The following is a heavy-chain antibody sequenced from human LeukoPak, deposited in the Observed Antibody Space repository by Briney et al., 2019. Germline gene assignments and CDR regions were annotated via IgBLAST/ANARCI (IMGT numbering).Heavy chain of an antibody. V-gene: IGHV3-48*04. D-gene: IGHD3-10*02. CDR3: AELGITMIGGV. CDR2: ISSSGNTI. J-gene: IGHJ6*03. Sequence: PGGSLRLSCAASGFTFSHYGMNWVRQAPGKGLEWVSYISSSGNTIYYADSVEGRFTISRDNAKNSLYLQMNSLRAEDTAVYYCAELGITMIGGVWGKGTTVTISS. CDR1: GFTFSHYG.